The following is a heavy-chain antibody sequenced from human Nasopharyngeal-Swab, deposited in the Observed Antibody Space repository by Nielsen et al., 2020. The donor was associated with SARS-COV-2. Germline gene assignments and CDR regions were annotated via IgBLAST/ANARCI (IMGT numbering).Heavy chain of an antibody. CDR1: GASVSSSSSA. CDR2: TYYRSKWYN. J-gene: IGHJ6*03. CDR3: ARARGAYGDYYYYYYTDV. V-gene: IGHV6-1*01. D-gene: IGHD4-17*01. Sequence: SETLSLTCAISGASVSSSSSAWNWIRQSPSRGLEWLGRTYYRSKWYNDYAVSVKSRITINPDTSKNQFSLPLNSVTPEDTAVYYCARARGAYGDYYYYYYTDVWGKGTTVTVSS.